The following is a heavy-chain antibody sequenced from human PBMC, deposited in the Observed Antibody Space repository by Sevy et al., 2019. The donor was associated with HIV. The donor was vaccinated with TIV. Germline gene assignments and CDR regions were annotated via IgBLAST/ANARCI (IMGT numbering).Heavy chain of an antibody. CDR1: GHTLSEFA. D-gene: IGHD3-22*01. CDR3: ATTKDYYDSSGYPFDY. V-gene: IGHV1-24*01. Sequence: ASVKVSCKVSGHTLSEFAMHWVRLAPGRGLEWMGTFDPEDGKTLHAQKFQGRFTMTEDTSTDTAYMEVNNLRSEDTAVYYCATTKDYYDSSGYPFDYWGQGTLVTVSS. CDR2: FDPEDGKT. J-gene: IGHJ4*02.